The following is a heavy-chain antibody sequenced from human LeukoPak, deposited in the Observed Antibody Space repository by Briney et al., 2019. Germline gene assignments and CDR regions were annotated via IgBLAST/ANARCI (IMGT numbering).Heavy chain of an antibody. CDR1: GYTLTELS. J-gene: IGHJ4*02. D-gene: IGHD5-18*01. V-gene: IGHV1-24*01. Sequence: ASVKVSCKVSGYTLTELSMHWVRQAPGKGLEWMGGFDPEDGETIYAQKFQGRVTMTEDTSADTAYMELSSLRSEDTAVYYCATGEATAMGGYYFDYWGQGTLVTVSS. CDR2: FDPEDGET. CDR3: ATGEATAMGGYYFDY.